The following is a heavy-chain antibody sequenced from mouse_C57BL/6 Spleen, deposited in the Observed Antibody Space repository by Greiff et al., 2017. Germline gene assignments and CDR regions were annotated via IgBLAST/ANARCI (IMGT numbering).Heavy chain of an antibody. J-gene: IGHJ2*01. V-gene: IGHV1-4*01. CDR1: GYTFTSYT. Sequence: QVQLKQSGAELARPGASVKMSCKASGYTFTSYTMHWVKQRPGQGLEWIGYINPSSGYTKYNQKFKDKATLTADKSSSTAYMQLSSLTSEDSAVYYCARVFSNYEGGYYFDYWGQGTTLTVSS. D-gene: IGHD2-5*01. CDR3: ARVFSNYEGGYYFDY. CDR2: INPSSGYT.